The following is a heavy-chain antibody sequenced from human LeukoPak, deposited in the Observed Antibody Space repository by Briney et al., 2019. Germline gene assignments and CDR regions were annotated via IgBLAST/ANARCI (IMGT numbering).Heavy chain of an antibody. V-gene: IGHV1-69*05. CDR2: IIPIFGTA. J-gene: IGHJ6*03. CDR1: GGTFSSYA. CDR3: ARGVTLQYYYYYVDV. Sequence: ASVKVSCKASGGTFSSYAISWVRQAPGQGLEWMGGIIPIFGTANYAQKFQGRVTITTDESTSTAYMELSSLRSEDTAVYYCARGVTLQYYYYYVDVWGKGTTVTVSS. D-gene: IGHD2-21*02.